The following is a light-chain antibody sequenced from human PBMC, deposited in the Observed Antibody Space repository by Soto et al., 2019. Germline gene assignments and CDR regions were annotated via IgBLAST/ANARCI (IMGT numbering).Light chain of an antibody. V-gene: IGKV4-1*01. Sequence: DIVMTQSPDSLAVSLGERATFNCKSSQSVLYSPNNKNYLAWYQQKPGQPPKLLIDWASTRESGVPDRFSGSGSGTDFTLTISSLQAEDVAVYYCQQYYSTPWTFGQGTKVEI. CDR2: WAS. J-gene: IGKJ1*01. CDR3: QQYYSTPWT. CDR1: QSVLYSPNNKNY.